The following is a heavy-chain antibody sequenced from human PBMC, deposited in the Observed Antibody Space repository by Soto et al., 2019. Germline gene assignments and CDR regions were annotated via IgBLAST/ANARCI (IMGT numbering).Heavy chain of an antibody. D-gene: IGHD2-2*01. J-gene: IGHJ4*02. CDR2: ISSSSSYI. CDR1: GFTFSSYS. V-gene: IGHV3-21*01. CDR3: ARGGAARVPAAVSNPDY. Sequence: GGSLRLSCAASGFTFSSYSMNWVRQAPGKGLEWVSSISSSSSYIYYADSVKGRFTISRDNAKNSLYLQMNSLRAEDTAVYYCARGGAARVPAAVSNPDYWGQGTLVTVSS.